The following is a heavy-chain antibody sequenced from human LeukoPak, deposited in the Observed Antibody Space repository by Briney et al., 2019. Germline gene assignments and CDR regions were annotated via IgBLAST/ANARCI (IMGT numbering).Heavy chain of an antibody. CDR3: ARDMSHSSSWYPYYFDY. J-gene: IGHJ4*03. CDR2: IYSGGST. D-gene: IGHD6-13*01. V-gene: IGHV3-66*01. CDR1: GFTVSSNY. Sequence: GGSLRLSCAASGFTVSSNYMSWVRQAPGKGLEWVSVIYSGGSTYYADSVKGRFTISRDNSKNTLYLQMNSLRAEDTAVYYCARDMSHSSSWYPYYFDYWGQGTMVTVSS.